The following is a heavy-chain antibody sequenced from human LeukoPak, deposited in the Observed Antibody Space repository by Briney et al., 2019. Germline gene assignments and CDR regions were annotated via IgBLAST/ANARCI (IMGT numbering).Heavy chain of an antibody. CDR1: GGTFSSYA. J-gene: IGHJ3*02. D-gene: IGHD5-18*01. V-gene: IGHV1-69*13. CDR3: ARDERYSYGVRAFDI. CDR2: IIPIFGTA. Sequence: GASVKVSCKASGGTFSSYAISWVRQAPGQGLGWMGGIIPIFGTANYAQKFQGRVTITADESTSTAYMELSSLRSEDTAVYYCARDERYSYGVRAFDIWGQGTMVTVSS.